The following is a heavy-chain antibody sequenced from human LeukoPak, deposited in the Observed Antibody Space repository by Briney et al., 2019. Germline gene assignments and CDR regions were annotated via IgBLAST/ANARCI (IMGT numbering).Heavy chain of an antibody. V-gene: IGHV3-74*01. CDR2: INGDGSST. CDR3: ARPLTTLNYYYYYMDV. J-gene: IGHJ6*03. D-gene: IGHD2/OR15-2a*01. Sequence: GGSLRLSCAASGFTFSSYWMHWVRQAPGKGLVWVSRINGDGSSTTYADSVQGRFTISRDNAKNTLHLQMNSLRAEDTAVYYCARPLTTLNYYYYYMDVWGKGTTVTVSS. CDR1: GFTFSSYW.